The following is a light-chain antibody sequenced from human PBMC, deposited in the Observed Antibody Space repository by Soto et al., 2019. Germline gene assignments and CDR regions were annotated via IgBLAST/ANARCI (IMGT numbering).Light chain of an antibody. J-gene: IGKJ1*01. Sequence: ELVLTQSPGTLSFSPGERATLSCRASQGVSSNYLAWYQQKPGQAPMLLIFDTFSRATGIPDRFSGSGSGTDFTLTISRLEPEDYAVYYCQQYDSSPLTFRQGPKVEIK. V-gene: IGKV3-20*01. CDR1: QGVSSNY. CDR3: QQYDSSPLT. CDR2: DTF.